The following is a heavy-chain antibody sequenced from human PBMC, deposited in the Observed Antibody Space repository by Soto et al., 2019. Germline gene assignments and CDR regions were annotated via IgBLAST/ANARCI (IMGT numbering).Heavy chain of an antibody. CDR2: ISSSSSYI. CDR1: GFTFSSYS. Sequence: EVQLVESGGGLVKPGGSLRLSCAASGFTFSSYSMNWVRQAPGKGLEWVSSISSSSSYIYYADSVKGRFTISRDNAKNSLYLQMNGLRAEDTAVYYCARDWPDYDFWSGYYSYFDYWGQGTLVTVSS. J-gene: IGHJ4*02. V-gene: IGHV3-21*01. CDR3: ARDWPDYDFWSGYYSYFDY. D-gene: IGHD3-3*01.